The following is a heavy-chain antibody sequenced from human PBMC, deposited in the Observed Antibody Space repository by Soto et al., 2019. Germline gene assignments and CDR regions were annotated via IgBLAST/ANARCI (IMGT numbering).Heavy chain of an antibody. CDR1: GFTFSNAW. D-gene: IGHD3-16*02. CDR2: IKRKSDGGTT. CDR3: VTAGDDDYVWGTYRTNDPYYYYGMDV. Sequence: GGSLRLSCAASGFTFSNAWMNWVRQAPGKGLEWVGRIKRKSDGGTTDYAAPVKGRFTISRDDSKKALYLQMNSLKTEDTAVYYCVTAGDDDYVWGTYRTNDPYYYYGMDVWGQGTTVTVSS. J-gene: IGHJ6*02. V-gene: IGHV3-15*07.